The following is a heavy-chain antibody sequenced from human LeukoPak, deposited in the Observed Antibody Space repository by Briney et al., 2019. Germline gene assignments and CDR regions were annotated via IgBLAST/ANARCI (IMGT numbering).Heavy chain of an antibody. Sequence: ASVTVSCKASGYTFTSYGISWVRQAPGQGLEWMGWISAYNGNTNYAQKLQGRVTMTTDTSTSTAYMELRSLRPDDTAVYYCARPSFHCSSTSCYTGYGMDVWGQGTTVTVSS. CDR1: GYTFTSYG. D-gene: IGHD2-2*02. CDR2: ISAYNGNT. V-gene: IGHV1-18*01. J-gene: IGHJ6*02. CDR3: ARPSFHCSSTSCYTGYGMDV.